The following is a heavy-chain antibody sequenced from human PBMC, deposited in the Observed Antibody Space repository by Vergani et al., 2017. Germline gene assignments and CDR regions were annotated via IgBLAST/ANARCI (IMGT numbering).Heavy chain of an antibody. CDR3: ARDNSCSSTSCFNWFDP. V-gene: IGHV1-2*02. CDR1: GYTFTGYY. CDR2: SNPNSGGT. Sequence: QVQLVQSGAEVKKPGASVKVSCKASGYTFTGYYMHWVRQAPGQGLEWMGWSNPNSGGTNYAQKFQGRVTMTRDTAISTAYMELSRLRSDDTAVYYCARDNSCSSTSCFNWFDPWGQGTLVTVSS. D-gene: IGHD2-2*01. J-gene: IGHJ5*02.